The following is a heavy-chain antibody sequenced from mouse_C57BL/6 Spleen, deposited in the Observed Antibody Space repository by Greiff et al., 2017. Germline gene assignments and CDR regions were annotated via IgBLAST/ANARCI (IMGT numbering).Heavy chain of an antibody. D-gene: IGHD2-1*01. CDR1: GYTFTSYW. CDR2: IDPSDSET. J-gene: IGHJ3*01. CDR3: ARGALYYGNHAY. V-gene: IGHV1-52*01. Sequence: QVQLQQPGAELVRPGSSVKLSCKASGYTFTSYWMHWVKQRPIQGLEWIGNIDPSDSETHYNQKFKDKATLTVDKSSSTAYMQLSSLTSEDSAVYYCARGALYYGNHAYWGQGTLVTVSA.